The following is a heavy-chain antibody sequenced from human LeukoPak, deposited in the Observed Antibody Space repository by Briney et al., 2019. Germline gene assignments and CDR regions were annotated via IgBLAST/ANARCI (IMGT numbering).Heavy chain of an antibody. CDR1: GYTFTGYY. D-gene: IGHD2-15*01. J-gene: IGHJ4*02. CDR2: INPNSGGT. V-gene: IGHV1-2*02. CDR3: ARIGYCSGGSCG. Sequence: ASVKVSCKASGYTFTGYYMHWVRQAPGQGLEWMGWINPNSGGTNYAQKFQGRVTMTRDTSISTAYMELSSLRSEDTAVYYCARIGYCSGGSCGWGQGTLVTVSS.